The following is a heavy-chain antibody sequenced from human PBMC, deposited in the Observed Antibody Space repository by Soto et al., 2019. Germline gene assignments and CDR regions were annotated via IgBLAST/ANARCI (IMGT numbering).Heavy chain of an antibody. CDR2: INHSGST. CDR3: RSRGPYPRDF. Sequence: SETLSLASAVYGGSLSGYYWSWIRQPPGKGLEWIGEINHSGSTNYNPSLKRQVTISGDTSKTQFSLNLSSVTAAATAVYYCRSRGPYPRDFCGQGTLVTVSS. J-gene: IGHJ4*02. CDR1: GGSLSGYY. V-gene: IGHV4-34*01.